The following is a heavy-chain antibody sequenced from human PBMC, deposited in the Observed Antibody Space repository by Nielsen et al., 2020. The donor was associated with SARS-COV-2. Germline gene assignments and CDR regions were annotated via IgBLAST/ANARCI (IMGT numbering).Heavy chain of an antibody. J-gene: IGHJ6*02. V-gene: IGHV3-11*01. CDR3: AKVGTIFGVSYGMDV. Sequence: GESLKISCAASGFTFSDYYMSWIRQAPGKGLEWVSYISSSGSTIYYADSVKGRFTISRDNAKNSLYLQMNSLRAEDTAVYYCAKVGTIFGVSYGMDVWGQGTTVTVSS. CDR2: ISSSGSTI. CDR1: GFTFSDYY. D-gene: IGHD3-3*01.